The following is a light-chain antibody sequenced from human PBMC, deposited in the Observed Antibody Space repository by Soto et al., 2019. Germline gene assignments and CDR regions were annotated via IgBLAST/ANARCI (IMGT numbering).Light chain of an antibody. Sequence: QSALTQPASVSGSPGQSITISCTGTSSDVGGYNYVSWYQQHPGKAPKLMIYDVSNRPSGVSNRFSGSKSGNTAFLTISGLQAEDEADYYCSSYTSSSTLVFGTGTQLTVL. CDR3: SSYTSSSTLV. V-gene: IGLV2-14*01. CDR2: DVS. J-gene: IGLJ1*01. CDR1: SSDVGGYNY.